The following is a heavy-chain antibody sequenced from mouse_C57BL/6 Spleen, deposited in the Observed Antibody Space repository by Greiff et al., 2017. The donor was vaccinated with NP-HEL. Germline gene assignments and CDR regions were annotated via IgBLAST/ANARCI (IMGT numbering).Heavy chain of an antibody. V-gene: IGHV1-19*01. CDR3: ARADYGSRVPYAMDY. CDR2: INPYNGGT. Sequence: VQLQQSGPVLVKPGASVKMSCKASGYTFTDYYMNWVKQSHGKSLEWIGVINPYNGGTSYNQKLKGKATLTVDKSSSTAYMELSSLTSEDSAVYYCARADYGSRVPYAMDYWGQGTSVTVSS. D-gene: IGHD1-1*01. CDR1: GYTFTDYY. J-gene: IGHJ4*01.